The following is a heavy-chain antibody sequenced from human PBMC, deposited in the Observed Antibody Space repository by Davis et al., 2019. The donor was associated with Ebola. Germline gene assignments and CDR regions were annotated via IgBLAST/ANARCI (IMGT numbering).Heavy chain of an antibody. J-gene: IGHJ6*02. Sequence: GESLKISCAASGFTFSSYAMSWVRQAPGKGLEWVSAISGSGGSTYYADSVKGRFTISRDNSKNTLYLQMNSLRAEDTAVYYCAKYSRTYYDFWSGPVGMDVWGQGTTVTVSS. D-gene: IGHD3-3*01. V-gene: IGHV3-23*01. CDR2: ISGSGGST. CDR3: AKYSRTYYDFWSGPVGMDV. CDR1: GFTFSSYA.